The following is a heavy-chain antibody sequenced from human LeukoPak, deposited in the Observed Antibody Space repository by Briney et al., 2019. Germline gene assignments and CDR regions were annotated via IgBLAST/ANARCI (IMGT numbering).Heavy chain of an antibody. CDR2: IYYSGST. CDR3: ARHSPGARVGAFDI. V-gene: IGHV4-59*08. Sequence: NPSETQSLTCTVSGGSISSYYWSWIRQPPGKGLEWIGYIYYSGSTNYNPSLKSRVTISVDTSKNQFSLKLSSVTAADTAVYYCARHSPGARVGAFDIWGQGTMVTVSS. CDR1: GGSISSYY. J-gene: IGHJ3*02. D-gene: IGHD1-26*01.